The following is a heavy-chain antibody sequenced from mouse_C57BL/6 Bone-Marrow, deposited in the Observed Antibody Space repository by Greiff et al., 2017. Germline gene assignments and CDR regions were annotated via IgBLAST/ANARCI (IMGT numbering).Heavy chain of an antibody. Sequence: QVQLQQSGAELARPGASVKMSCKASGYTFTSYTMHWVKQRPGQGLEWIGYINPSSGYTKYNQKFKDKATLTADKSSSTAYMQLSSLTSEDSAVYYCARWVVAYWYFDVWGTGTTVTVSS. D-gene: IGHD1-1*02. CDR2: INPSSGYT. V-gene: IGHV1-4*01. CDR3: ARWVVAYWYFDV. J-gene: IGHJ1*03. CDR1: GYTFTSYT.